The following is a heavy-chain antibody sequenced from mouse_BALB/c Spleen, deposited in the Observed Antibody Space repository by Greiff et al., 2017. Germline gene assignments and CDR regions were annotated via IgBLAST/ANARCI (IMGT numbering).Heavy chain of an antibody. V-gene: IGHV5-6*02. Sequence: EVKVVESGGDLVKPGGSLKLSCAASGFTFSSYGMSWVRQTPDKRLEWVATISSGGSYTYYPDSVKGRFTISRDNAKNTLYLQMSSLKSEDTAMYYCARRWDGFAYWGQGTLVTVSA. CDR2: ISSGGSYT. CDR1: GFTFSSYG. D-gene: IGHD4-1*01. CDR3: ARRWDGFAY. J-gene: IGHJ3*01.